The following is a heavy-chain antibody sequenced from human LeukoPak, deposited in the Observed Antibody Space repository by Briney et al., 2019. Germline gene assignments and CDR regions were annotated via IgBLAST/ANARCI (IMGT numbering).Heavy chain of an antibody. D-gene: IGHD6-6*01. Sequence: SVKVSCKASGYTFSSYAISWVRQAPGQGLEWMGGIIPIFGTANYAQKFQGRVTITADESTSTAYMELSSLRSEDTAVYYCARLPLRSIAVGYYGMDVWGQGTTVTVSS. CDR1: GYTFSSYA. CDR2: IIPIFGTA. V-gene: IGHV1-69*13. CDR3: ARLPLRSIAVGYYGMDV. J-gene: IGHJ6*02.